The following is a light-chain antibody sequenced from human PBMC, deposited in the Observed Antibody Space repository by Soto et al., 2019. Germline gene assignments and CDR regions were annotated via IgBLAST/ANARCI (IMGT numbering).Light chain of an antibody. Sequence: DIQMSQSPSSLSASVGDRVTITCRASQGIGNDLGWYQQKPGNAPKRLIFAASSLQSGVPSRFSGSESGTAFTLTISSLQPEDFATYYCQQYNSYPLTFGGGTKVEVK. CDR1: QGIGND. J-gene: IGKJ4*01. CDR2: AAS. V-gene: IGKV1-17*01. CDR3: QQYNSYPLT.